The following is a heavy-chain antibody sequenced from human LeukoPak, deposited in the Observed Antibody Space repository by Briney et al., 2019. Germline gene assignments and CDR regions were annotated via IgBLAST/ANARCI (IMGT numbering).Heavy chain of an antibody. Sequence: GGSLRLSCAASGFTFSNAWMSWVRQAPGKGLEWVGRIKSKIDGGTTDYAAPVKGRFTISRDDSKNTLYLQMNSLRAEDTAVYYCAKDGGEFTPWWYYYYMDVWGKGTTVTISS. CDR3: AKDGGEFTPWWYYYYMDV. J-gene: IGHJ6*03. CDR1: GFTFSNAW. D-gene: IGHD3-10*01. V-gene: IGHV3-15*01. CDR2: IKSKIDGGTT.